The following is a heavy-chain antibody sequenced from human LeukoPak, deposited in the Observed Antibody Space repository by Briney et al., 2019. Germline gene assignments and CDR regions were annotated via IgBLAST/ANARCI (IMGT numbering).Heavy chain of an antibody. J-gene: IGHJ3*02. D-gene: IGHD4-17*01. CDR2: ISWNSGSI. CDR1: RFTFDDYG. CDR3: AKAYGEGTDKLDAFDI. Sequence: GGSLRLSCAASRFTFDDYGMHWVRQAPGKGLEWVSDISWNSGSIGYADSVKGRFTISRDNAKNSLYLQMNSLTVEDTALYYCAKAYGEGTDKLDAFDIWGQGTMVTVSS. V-gene: IGHV3-9*01.